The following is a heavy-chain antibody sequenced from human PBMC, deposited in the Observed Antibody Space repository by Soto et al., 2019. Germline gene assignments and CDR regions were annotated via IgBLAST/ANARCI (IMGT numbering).Heavy chain of an antibody. CDR3: ARDWGVRRVRGAYYYYYGMDV. J-gene: IGHJ6*02. CDR1: GYTFTGYY. V-gene: IGHV1-2*04. CDR2: INPNSGGT. Sequence: ASVKVSCKASGYTFTGYYMHWVRQAPGQGLEWMGWINPNSGGTNYAQKFQGWVTMSRDTSISTAYMKLSRLRSDDTAVYYCARDWGVRRVRGAYYYYYGMDVWGQGTTVTVSS. D-gene: IGHD3-10*01.